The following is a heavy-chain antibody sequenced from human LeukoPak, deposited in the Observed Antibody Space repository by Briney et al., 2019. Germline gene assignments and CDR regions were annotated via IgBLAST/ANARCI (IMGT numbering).Heavy chain of an antibody. J-gene: IGHJ3*02. CDR1: GYTFTSYA. CDR3: ARDPLPYSNSWYDAFDI. CDR2: INTNTGNP. Sequence: ASVKVSCKASGYTFTSYAMNWVRQAPGQGLEWMGWINTNTGNPTYAQGFTGRFVFSLDTSVSTAYLQISSLKAEDTAVYYCARDPLPYSNSWYDAFDIWGQGTMVTVSS. V-gene: IGHV7-4-1*02. D-gene: IGHD6-13*01.